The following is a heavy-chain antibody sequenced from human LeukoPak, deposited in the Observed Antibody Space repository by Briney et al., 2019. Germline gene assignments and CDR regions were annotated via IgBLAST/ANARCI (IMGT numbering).Heavy chain of an antibody. CDR1: GYSISSGYY. D-gene: IGHD6-13*01. J-gene: IGHJ4*02. V-gene: IGHV4-38-2*02. CDR3: ARVGTGISSSLD. Sequence: SETLSLTCTVSGYSISSGYYWGWIRQPPGKGLEWIGSIYHSGSTYYNPSLKSRVTISVDTSKNQFSLKLSSVTAADTAVYYCARVGTGISSSLDWGQGTLVTVSS. CDR2: IYHSGST.